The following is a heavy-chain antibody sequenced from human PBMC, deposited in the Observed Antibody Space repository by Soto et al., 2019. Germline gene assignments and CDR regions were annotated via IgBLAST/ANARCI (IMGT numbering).Heavy chain of an antibody. CDR3: ARLTAVAGPNWFDP. V-gene: IGHV4-39*01. D-gene: IGHD6-19*01. CDR1: GGSISSSSYY. J-gene: IGHJ5*02. CDR2: IYYSGST. Sequence: QLQLQESGPGLVKPSETLSLTCTVSGGSISSSSYYWGWIRQPPGKGLEWIGSIYYSGSTYYNPSLTSRVTISVDTSKNQFSLKLSSVTAADTAVYYCARLTAVAGPNWFDPWGQGTLVTVSS.